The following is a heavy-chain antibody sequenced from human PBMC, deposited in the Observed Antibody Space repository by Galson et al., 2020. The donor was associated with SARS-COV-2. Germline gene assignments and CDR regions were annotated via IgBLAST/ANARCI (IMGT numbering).Heavy chain of an antibody. CDR2: IYYSGST. CDR3: VVRGYSYGSPDY. CDR1: GGSISSSSYY. J-gene: IGHJ4*02. Sequence: SETLSLTCTVSGGSISSSSYYWGWIRQPPGKGLEWIGSIYYSGSTYYNPSLKSRVTISVDTSKNQFSLKLSSVTAADTAVYYCVVRGYSYGSPDYWGQGTLVTVSS. V-gene: IGHV4-39*01. D-gene: IGHD5-18*01.